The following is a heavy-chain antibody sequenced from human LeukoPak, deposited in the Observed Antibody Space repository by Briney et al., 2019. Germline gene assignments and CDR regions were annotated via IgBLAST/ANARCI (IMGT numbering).Heavy chain of an antibody. CDR3: ARTIAVAGPYYFDY. J-gene: IGHJ4*02. CDR1: GYTFTGYY. Sequence: ASVKVSCKASGYTFTGYYMHWVRQAPGQGLEWMGWINPNSGGTNYAQKFQGWVTTTRDTSISTAYMELSRLRSDDTAVHYCARTIAVAGPYYFDYWGQGTLVTVSS. V-gene: IGHV1-2*04. D-gene: IGHD6-19*01. CDR2: INPNSGGT.